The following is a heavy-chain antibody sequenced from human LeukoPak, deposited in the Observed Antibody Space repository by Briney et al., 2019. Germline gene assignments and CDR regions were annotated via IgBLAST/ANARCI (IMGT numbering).Heavy chain of an antibody. CDR2: IKEDGSEK. CDR3: ARLPLTGRLHFEY. D-gene: IGHD5-12*01. J-gene: IGHJ4*02. Sequence: PGGSLRLSCAASGFTFNTYWMSWVRQAPGKGLEWVANIKEDGSEKYYVDFVKGRFTISRDNAKNSLYLQMNSLRVEDTAVYYCARLPLTGRLHFEYWGQGTLVTVSS. CDR1: GFTFNTYW. V-gene: IGHV3-7*05.